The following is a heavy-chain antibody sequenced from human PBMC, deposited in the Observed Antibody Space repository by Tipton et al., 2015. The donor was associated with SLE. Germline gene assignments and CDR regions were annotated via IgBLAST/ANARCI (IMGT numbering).Heavy chain of an antibody. V-gene: IGHV4-39*07. J-gene: IGHJ6*03. CDR2: IYYDGTA. CDR1: GASVRSTSYH. Sequence: TLSLTCFVSGASVRSTSYHWGWIRQPPGKGLEWIGNIYYDGTAYSTPSLESRVSISVDTSKNQVSLRLASVTAADTAVYYCARVTHIYYSYYMDVWGKGTTVTVSS. CDR3: ARVTHIYYSYYMDV.